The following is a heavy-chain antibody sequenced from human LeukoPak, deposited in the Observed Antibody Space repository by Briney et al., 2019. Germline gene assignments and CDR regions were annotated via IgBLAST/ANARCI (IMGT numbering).Heavy chain of an antibody. CDR2: INYSGST. D-gene: IGHD3-10*01. Sequence: SETLSLTCAVYGGPFSGYCWSWIRQPPGKGLEWIGEINYSGSTNYNPSLKSRVTISVDTSKKQFSLRLSSVTAADTAVYYCARGRTVRGVIKFYYYMDVWGKGTTVTVSS. V-gene: IGHV4-34*01. CDR1: GGPFSGYC. CDR3: ARGRTVRGVIKFYYYMDV. J-gene: IGHJ6*03.